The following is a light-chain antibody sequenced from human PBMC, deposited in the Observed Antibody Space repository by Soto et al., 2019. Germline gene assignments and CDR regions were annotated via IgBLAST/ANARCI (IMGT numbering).Light chain of an antibody. Sequence: QSALTQPASVSGSPGQSITISCTGTSSDVGGYNYVSWYQQHPGTAPKLMIYEVSNRPSGVSNRFSGSKSGNTASLTISGLQAEDEADYYCISYTNTHTRVFGGGTKLTVL. J-gene: IGLJ3*02. CDR1: SSDVGGYNY. CDR2: EVS. CDR3: ISYTNTHTRV. V-gene: IGLV2-14*01.